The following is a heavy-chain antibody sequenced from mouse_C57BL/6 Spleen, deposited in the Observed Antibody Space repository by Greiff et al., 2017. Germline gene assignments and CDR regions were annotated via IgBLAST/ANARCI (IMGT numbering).Heavy chain of an antibody. CDR2: YPGSGTTY. CDR1: YTFTDYYM. CDR3: SDLLWLRRDWFAY. Sequence: VQLQESGPELVKPGASVKMSCTASGYTFTDYYMHWVKQKPGKGLEWIGEIYPGSGTTYSTEKFKGQATLTADTSSSTAYMQLSSLTSEDSAVYFGASDLLWLRRDWFAYWGQGTLGTVSA. D-gene: IGHD2-2*01. J-gene: IGHJ3*01. V-gene: IGHV1-83*01.